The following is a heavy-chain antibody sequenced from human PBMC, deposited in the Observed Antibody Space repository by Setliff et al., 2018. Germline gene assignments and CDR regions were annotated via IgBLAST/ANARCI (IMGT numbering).Heavy chain of an antibody. CDR1: GYSISSGYY. CDR2: IYHSGST. CDR3: ARCRAVAETLDFDN. V-gene: IGHV4-38-2*01. Sequence: SETLSLTCAVSGYSISSGYYWGWIRQPPGKGLERIGSIYHSGSTYYNPSLKSRVTISVDTSKNQFSLKVTSVTAADTAVYYCARCRAVAETLDFDNWGQGTLVTVSS. D-gene: IGHD6-19*01. J-gene: IGHJ4*02.